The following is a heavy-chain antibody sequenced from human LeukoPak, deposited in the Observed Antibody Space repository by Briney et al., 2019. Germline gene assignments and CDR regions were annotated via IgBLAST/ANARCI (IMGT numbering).Heavy chain of an antibody. CDR2: MSGSGDRS. CDR1: GFTFSNYP. J-gene: IGHJ4*02. V-gene: IGHV3-23*01. CDR3: GKEPWEGSGYIHY. D-gene: IGHD3-3*01. Sequence: PGGSLRLSCAASGFTFSNYPMTWVRQAPGNGLQWVSAMSGSGDRSVYADSVKGRFTISRDNSKNTLYLQMNSLKDEDTAIYYCGKEPWEGSGYIHYWGQGTLVTVSS.